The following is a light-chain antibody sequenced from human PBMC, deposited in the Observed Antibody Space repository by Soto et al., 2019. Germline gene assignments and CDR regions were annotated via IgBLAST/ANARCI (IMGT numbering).Light chain of an antibody. Sequence: QLTQSPSSLAASVGDRVIITCRASQNARRSLNWYQQKPGQAPKLILYAASTLQTGVPSRFSGSGSETEFTLTITSLQPEDFATYYCQQNAITPPWTFGQGTRV. J-gene: IGKJ1*01. CDR1: QNARRS. CDR3: QQNAITPPWT. CDR2: AAS. V-gene: IGKV1-39*01.